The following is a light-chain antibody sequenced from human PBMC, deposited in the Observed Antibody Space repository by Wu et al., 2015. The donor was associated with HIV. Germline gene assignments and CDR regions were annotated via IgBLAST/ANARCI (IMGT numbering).Light chain of an antibody. V-gene: IGKV1-39*01. CDR1: QNIDNF. CDR3: QQSYSVPWT. CDR2: AVS. J-gene: IGKJ1*01. Sequence: DIQMTQSPSSLSASVGDRVTITCRASQNIDNFLNWYQQKGGKAPKLLIYAVSNFQSGVPSRFSGSGSGTDFTLTISSLQPEDSATYYCQQSYSVPWTFGQGTKVEIK.